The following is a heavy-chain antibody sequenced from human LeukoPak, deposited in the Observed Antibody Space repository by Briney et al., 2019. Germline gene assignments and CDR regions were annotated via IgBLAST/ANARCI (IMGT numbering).Heavy chain of an antibody. CDR2: IYYSGST. CDR1: GGAISSYC. D-gene: IGHD3-16*01. J-gene: IGHJ3*02. V-gene: IGHV4-59*08. CDR3: AIRVSGRAFDI. Sequence: SETLSLTCTVSGGAISSYCWSWIRQPPGKGLEWIGYIYYSGSTNYNPSLKSRVTISVDTSKNQFSLKLSSVTAADTAVYYCAIRVSGRAFDIWGQGTMVTVSS.